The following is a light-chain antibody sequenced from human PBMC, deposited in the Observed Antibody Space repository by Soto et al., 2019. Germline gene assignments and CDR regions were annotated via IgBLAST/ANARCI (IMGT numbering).Light chain of an antibody. CDR2: DVS. J-gene: IGLJ2*01. V-gene: IGLV2-14*01. CDR1: RSDVGGYNY. Sequence: QSVLTQPASVSGSPGQSITISCTGTRSDVGGYNYVSWYQQHPGKAPKLMIYDVSNRPSGVSNRFSGSKSGNTASLTISGRQAEDEADYYCSSYTSSSPVVFGGGTKLTVL. CDR3: SSYTSSSPVV.